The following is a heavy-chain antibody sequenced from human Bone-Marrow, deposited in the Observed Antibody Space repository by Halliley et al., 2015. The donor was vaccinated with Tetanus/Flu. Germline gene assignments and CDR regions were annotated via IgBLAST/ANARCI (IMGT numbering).Heavy chain of an antibody. V-gene: IGHV4-34*01. J-gene: IGHJ4*02. CDR2: ISHSGST. Sequence: TLSLTCAVYGGSFSGYYWSWIRQPPGQGLEWIGKISHSGSTNYNPSLKSRVTISVGTSKNQFSLKLTSVTAADTAVYYCARGLFVLAASPGFFDSWGQETLVTASS. CDR1: GGSFSGYY. CDR3: ARGLFVLAASPGFFDS. D-gene: IGHD6-13*01.